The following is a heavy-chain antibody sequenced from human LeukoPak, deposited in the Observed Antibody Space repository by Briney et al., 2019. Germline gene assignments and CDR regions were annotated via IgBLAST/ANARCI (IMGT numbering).Heavy chain of an antibody. CDR3: ARDHYDFWSGYCYY. J-gene: IGHJ4*02. Sequence: ASVKVSCKASGYTFTSYAMNWVRQAPGQGLEWMGWISAYNGNTNYAQKLQGRVTMTTDTSTSTAYMELRSLRSDDTAVYYCARDHYDFWSGYCYYWGQGTLVTVSS. CDR2: ISAYNGNT. CDR1: GYTFTSYA. D-gene: IGHD3-3*01. V-gene: IGHV1-18*01.